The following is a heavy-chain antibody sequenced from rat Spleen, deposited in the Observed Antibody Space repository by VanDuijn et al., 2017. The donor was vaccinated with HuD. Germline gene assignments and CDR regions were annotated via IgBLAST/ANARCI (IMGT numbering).Heavy chain of an antibody. CDR1: GFTFSSFV. Sequence: EVQLVESGGGLVQPGRSLKLSCAASGFTFSSFVMAWVRHAPKKGLEWVASITSAGGNTFYPDSVKGRFTISRDNAKSTLYLHMDSLRSEDTATYYCAKQGWYYFDYWGQGVMVTVSS. V-gene: IGHV5-25*01. CDR2: ITSAGGNT. CDR3: AKQGWYYFDY. J-gene: IGHJ2*01.